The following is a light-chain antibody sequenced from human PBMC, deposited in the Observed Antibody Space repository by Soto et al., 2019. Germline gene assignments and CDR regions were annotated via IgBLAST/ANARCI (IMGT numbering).Light chain of an antibody. CDR3: CSLTTRHTYV. CDR1: SSDIGHYDY. V-gene: IGLV2-14*03. CDR2: HVT. J-gene: IGLJ1*01. Sequence: QSALTQPASVSGSPGQSITISCTGTSSDIGHYDYVSWYQQQPGNAPKLMIYHVTYRPSGVSNRYSGSKSGYSAFLTISGLQADDEADYYACSLTTRHTYVFGSGTKLTVL.